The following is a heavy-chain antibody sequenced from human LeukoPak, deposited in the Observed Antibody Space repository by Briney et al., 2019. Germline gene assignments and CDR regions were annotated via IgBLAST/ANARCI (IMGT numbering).Heavy chain of an antibody. J-gene: IGHJ6*02. CDR3: AKDRSVVAAVYYYYGMDV. CDR1: GFTFSSYA. CDR2: ISGSVGST. Sequence: PGGSLRLPCAASGFTFSSYAMSWVRQAPGEGLEWVSAISGSVGSTYYADSVKGRFTISRDNSKNTLYLQMNSLRAEDTAVYYCAKDRSVVAAVYYYYGMDVWGQGTTVTVSS. V-gene: IGHV3-23*01. D-gene: IGHD2-15*01.